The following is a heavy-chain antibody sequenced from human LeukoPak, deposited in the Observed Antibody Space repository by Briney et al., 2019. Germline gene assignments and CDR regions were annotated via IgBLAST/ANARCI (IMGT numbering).Heavy chain of an antibody. CDR1: SDSFSSSSFY. CDR3: ARRFDN. J-gene: IGHJ4*02. V-gene: IGHV4-39*01. Sequence: SETLSLTCTVSSDSFSSSSFYWCWMRQPPGKGLEWIGSITYSGNTSYNPSLKSRVIISIDTSKKQFSLKLTSVTAADTAVYYCARRFDNWGQGTLVTVSS. CDR2: ITYSGNT.